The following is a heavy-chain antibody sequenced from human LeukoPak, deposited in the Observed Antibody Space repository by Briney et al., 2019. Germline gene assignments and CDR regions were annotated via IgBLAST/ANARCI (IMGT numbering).Heavy chain of an antibody. J-gene: IGHJ4*02. D-gene: IGHD5-12*01. CDR1: GFTVTSNY. CDR2: IYSGGST. V-gene: IGHV3-53*01. CDR3: ARQTARGYDYDRDY. Sequence: GGSLRLSCAASGFTVTSNYMSWVRQAPGKGLEWVSVIYSGGSTYYADSVKGRLTISRDNSKNTLYLQMNSLRAEHAAVYYCARQTARGYDYDRDYWGKGPLVTVSS.